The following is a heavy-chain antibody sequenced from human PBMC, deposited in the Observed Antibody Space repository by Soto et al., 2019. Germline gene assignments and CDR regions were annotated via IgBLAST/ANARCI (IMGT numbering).Heavy chain of an antibody. J-gene: IGHJ6*02. V-gene: IGHV1-8*01. Sequence: QVQLVQSGAEVKKPGASVKVSCKASGYTFTSYDINWVRQATGQGLEWMGWMNPNSGNTGYAQKFQGRVTMTRNTSISTAYMELSSLRSEDTAVYYCARGIVVPIQLWLPRYYYYGMDVWGQGTTVTVSS. D-gene: IGHD5-18*01. CDR1: GYTFTSYD. CDR3: ARGIVVPIQLWLPRYYYYGMDV. CDR2: MNPNSGNT.